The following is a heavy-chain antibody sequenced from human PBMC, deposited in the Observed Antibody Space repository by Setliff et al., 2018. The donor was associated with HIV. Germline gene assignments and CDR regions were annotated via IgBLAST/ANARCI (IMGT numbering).Heavy chain of an antibody. CDR2: ISSTSSNI. V-gene: IGHV3-48*01. CDR3: ARYALAVPGYHNAFDI. CDR1: GFSFSSYG. D-gene: IGHD6-19*01. Sequence: GGSLRLSCAASGFSFSSYGMNWVRQAPGKGLEWASYISSTSSNIYYVDSVEGRFTISRDNADNSLYLQMNSLRAEDTAVYYCARYALAVPGYHNAFDIWGQGTMVTVSS. J-gene: IGHJ3*02.